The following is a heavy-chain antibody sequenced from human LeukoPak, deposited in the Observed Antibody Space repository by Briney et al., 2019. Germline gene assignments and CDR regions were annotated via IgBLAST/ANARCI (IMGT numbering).Heavy chain of an antibody. CDR2: MNPNSGNT. D-gene: IGHD3-9*01. V-gene: IGHV1-8*03. CDR1: GYTFTSYD. J-gene: IGHJ4*02. CDR3: ARTPIDYDILTGYYVYFDY. Sequence: GASVKVSCKASGYTFTSYDINWVRQATGQGLEWMGWMNPNSGNTGYAQKFQGRVTLTRNTSISTAYMELSSLRSEDTAVYYCARTPIDYDILTGYYVYFDYWGQGTLVTVSS.